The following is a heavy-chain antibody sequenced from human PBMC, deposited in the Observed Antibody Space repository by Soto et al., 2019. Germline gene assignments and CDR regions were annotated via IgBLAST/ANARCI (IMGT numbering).Heavy chain of an antibody. CDR3: EEDMSARSDSWLNWFDH. CDR1: GFTFDDYV. Sequence: EVQLVESGGGLVQPGGSLRLSCAASGFTFDDYVMHWVRQAPGKGLEWVSGISWKSGTISYADSVQGRFTISRDNAKNSLNLQMSSLRTEDTAFYSCEEDMSARSDSWLNWFDHWGQGTVVTVSS. V-gene: IGHV3-9*01. CDR2: ISWKSGTI. D-gene: IGHD2-2*01. J-gene: IGHJ5*02.